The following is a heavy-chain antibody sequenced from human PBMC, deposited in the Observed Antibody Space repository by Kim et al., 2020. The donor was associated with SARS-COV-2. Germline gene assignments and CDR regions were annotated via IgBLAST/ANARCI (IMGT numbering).Heavy chain of an antibody. D-gene: IGHD3-10*01. CDR1: GYTFTSYD. CDR2: MNPNSGNT. Sequence: ASVKVSCKASGYTFTSYDINWVRQATGQGLEWMGWMNPNSGNTGYAQKFQGRVTMTRNTSISTAYMELSSLRSEDTAVYYCAREGPSMANYYYYYYGMDVWGQGTTVTVSS. J-gene: IGHJ6*02. V-gene: IGHV1-8*01. CDR3: AREGPSMANYYYYYYGMDV.